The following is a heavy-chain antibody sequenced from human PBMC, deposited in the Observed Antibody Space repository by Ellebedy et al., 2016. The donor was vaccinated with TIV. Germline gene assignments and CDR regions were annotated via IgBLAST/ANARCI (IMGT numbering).Heavy chain of an antibody. CDR3: ARVSGSHKTSSSAYFDY. CDR1: GYTFTSYG. Sequence: AASVKVSCKASGYTFTSYGINWVRQAPGQGLEWMGWISAYNGNTNYAQNLQGRVTMTTDTSTRTAFMDLRSLRSDDTSVYYCARVSGSHKTSSSAYFDYWGQGTLVTVSS. CDR2: ISAYNGNT. D-gene: IGHD1-26*01. V-gene: IGHV1-18*01. J-gene: IGHJ4*02.